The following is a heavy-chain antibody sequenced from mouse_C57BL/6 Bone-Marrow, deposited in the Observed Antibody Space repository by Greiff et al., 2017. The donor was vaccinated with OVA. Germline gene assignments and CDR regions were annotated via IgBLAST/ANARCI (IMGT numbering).Heavy chain of an antibody. CDR3: ARLGYGKRGRWYFDD. CDR1: GYTFTNYW. CDR2: IYPGGGYT. V-gene: IGHV1-63*01. J-gene: IGHJ1*03. Sequence: QVQLQQSGAELVRPGTSVKLSCTASGYTFTNYWIGWAKQRPGQGLEWIGDIYPGGGYTNYNEKFKGKATLTADKSSSPAYMQISSLTSEDSAIYDGARLGYGKRGRWYFDDWGTGTTVTVSS. D-gene: IGHD2-10*02.